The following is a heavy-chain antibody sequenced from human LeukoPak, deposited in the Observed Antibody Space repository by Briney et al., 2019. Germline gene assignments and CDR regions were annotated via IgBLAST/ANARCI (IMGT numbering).Heavy chain of an antibody. J-gene: IGHJ4*02. D-gene: IGHD2-2*03. CDR2: ISGSGPYT. Sequence: GGSLRLSCAASGFTFSSYAMSWVRQARGKGLEWVSGISGSGPYTFYTDSVKGRFTISRDSSKNTLYLQMNSLRAEDTALYYCAKHGYCSGISCFFDFWGQGTLVTVSS. V-gene: IGHV3-23*01. CDR1: GFTFSSYA. CDR3: AKHGYCSGISCFFDF.